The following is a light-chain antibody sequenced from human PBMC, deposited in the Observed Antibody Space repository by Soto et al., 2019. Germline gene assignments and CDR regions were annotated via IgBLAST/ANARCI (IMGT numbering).Light chain of an antibody. Sequence: QSALTQPASVSGSPGQSITISCTGTSRDIGSYNLVSWYQQHPGKAPKLIISEANKRPSGISDRFSGSKSGNTASLTISGFQVADEADYFCCSYAGTPYVFGSGTTLTVL. CDR1: SRDIGSYNL. CDR3: CSYAGTPYV. V-gene: IGLV2-23*01. J-gene: IGLJ1*01. CDR2: EAN.